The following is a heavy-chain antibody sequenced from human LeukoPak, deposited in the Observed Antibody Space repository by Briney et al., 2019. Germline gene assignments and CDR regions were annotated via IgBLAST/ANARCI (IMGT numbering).Heavy chain of an antibody. Sequence: GESLKISCKGSGDSFTNYWIGWVRQMPGKGLEWMGIIYPGDSDTRYSPSFQGQVTISADTSISTAYLQWSSLKASDTAMYYCARHENWAVDNWGQGTLVTVSS. V-gene: IGHV5-51*01. CDR1: GDSFTNYW. J-gene: IGHJ4*02. CDR3: ARHENWAVDN. CDR2: IYPGDSDT. D-gene: IGHD7-27*01.